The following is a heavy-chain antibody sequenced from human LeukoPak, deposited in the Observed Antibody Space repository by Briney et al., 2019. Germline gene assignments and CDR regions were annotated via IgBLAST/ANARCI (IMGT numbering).Heavy chain of an antibody. CDR3: ARVVTMVRGVIRDFDY. CDR2: IYYSGST. V-gene: IGHV4-31*03. D-gene: IGHD3-10*01. CDR1: GGSISSGGYY. J-gene: IGHJ4*02. Sequence: SETLSLTCTVSGGSISSGGYYWSWVRQHPGKGLEWIGYIYYSGSTYYNPSLKSRVTISVDTSKNQFSLKLSSVTAADTAVYYCARVVTMVRGVIRDFDYWGQGTLVTVSS.